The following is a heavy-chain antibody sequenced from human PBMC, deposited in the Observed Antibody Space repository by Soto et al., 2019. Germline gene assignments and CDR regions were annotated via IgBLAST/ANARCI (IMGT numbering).Heavy chain of an antibody. CDR3: ARQRGTMTVVVDVFDI. J-gene: IGHJ3*02. CDR2: VYPGDSDT. CDR1: GYSFTTYW. D-gene: IGHD3-22*01. Sequence: GESLKISCQASGYSFTTYWIGWVRQMPGKGLEWMGIVYPGDSDTRYSPSFQGQVTISADKSISTAYLQWSSLKASDTAMYYCARQRGTMTVVVDVFDIWGQGTMVTLSS. V-gene: IGHV5-51*01.